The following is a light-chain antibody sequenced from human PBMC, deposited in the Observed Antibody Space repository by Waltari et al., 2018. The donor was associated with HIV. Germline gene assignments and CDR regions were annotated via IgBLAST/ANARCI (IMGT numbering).Light chain of an antibody. J-gene: IGLJ2*01. CDR2: EVS. Sequence: QSALTQPASVSGSPGQSITISCTGTSSDVGGYNLVSWYQQHPGKAPKPMIYEVSKRPSGFSTRFAGSKSGNTASLTISGLQAEDEADYYCCAYAGSTTYVIFGGGTKLTVL. V-gene: IGLV2-23*02. CDR3: CAYAGSTTYVI. CDR1: SSDVGGYNL.